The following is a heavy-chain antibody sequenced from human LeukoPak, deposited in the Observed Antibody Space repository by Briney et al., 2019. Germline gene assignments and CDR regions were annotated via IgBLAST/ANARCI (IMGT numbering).Heavy chain of an antibody. D-gene: IGHD3-22*01. CDR1: GFTFSSYA. CDR2: ISGSGGST. CDR3: ARTIYYYESTSYFSDAFDV. V-gene: IGHV3-23*01. Sequence: GGSLRLSCAASGFTFSSYAMSWVRQAPGKGLEWVSAISGSGGSTYYADSVKGRFTISRDDAKNSLYLEMDSLGAEDTAVYYCARTIYYYESTSYFSDAFDVWGQGTMVTVSS. J-gene: IGHJ3*01.